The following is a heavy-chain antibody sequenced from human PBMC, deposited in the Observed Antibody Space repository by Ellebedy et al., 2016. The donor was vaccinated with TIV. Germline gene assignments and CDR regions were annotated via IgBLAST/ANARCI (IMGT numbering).Heavy chain of an antibody. CDR3: ARDYYGSGN. CDR2: IHPDGSEK. Sequence: PGGSLRLSCAASGFTFSSYWMSWVRQAPGRGLAWVANIHPDGSEKYYVDSVKGRFTISRDNAKNSLYLEMNSLRAEGTAVYYCARDYYGSGNWGQGTLVTVSS. CDR1: GFTFSSYW. D-gene: IGHD3-10*01. V-gene: IGHV3-7*01. J-gene: IGHJ4*02.